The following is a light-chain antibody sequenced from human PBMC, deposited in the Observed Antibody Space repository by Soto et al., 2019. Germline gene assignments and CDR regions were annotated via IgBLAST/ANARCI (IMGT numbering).Light chain of an antibody. CDR1: QSISSW. CDR2: KAS. V-gene: IGKV1-5*03. Sequence: DIPMTQSPSTLSASVGDRVTITCRASQSISSWLAWYQQKPGKAPKLLIYKASSLESRLPSRFSGSGSGTAFTLTISSLQPDDFATYYCQQYNSYPWTFGQGTKVEIK. J-gene: IGKJ1*01. CDR3: QQYNSYPWT.